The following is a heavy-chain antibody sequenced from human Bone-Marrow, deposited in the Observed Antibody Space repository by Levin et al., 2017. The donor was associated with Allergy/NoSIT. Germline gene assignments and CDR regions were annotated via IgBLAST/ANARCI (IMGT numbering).Heavy chain of an antibody. J-gene: IGHJ4*02. CDR1: GGSISSYY. Sequence: SETLSLTCTVSGGSISSYYWSWIRQPPGKGLEWIGYIYYSGSTNYNPSLKSRVTISVDTSKNQFSLKLSSVTAADTAVYYCARQGLGGVYFDYWGQGTLVTVSS. CDR3: ARQGLGGVYFDY. D-gene: IGHD3-16*01. CDR2: IYYSGST. V-gene: IGHV4-59*08.